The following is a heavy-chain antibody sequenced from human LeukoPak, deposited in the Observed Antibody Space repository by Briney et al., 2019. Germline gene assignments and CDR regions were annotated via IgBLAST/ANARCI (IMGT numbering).Heavy chain of an antibody. D-gene: IGHD6-6*01. CDR2: LYYSGST. Sequence: SETLSLTCTVSGGSISSYYWTWIRQPPGKGLEWIGYLYYSGSTNYNPSLESRVTISVDTSKNQFSLKLSSVTAADTAVYYCARDRSIAARYYYYNMDVWGQGTTVTVSS. CDR3: ARDRSIAARYYYYNMDV. CDR1: GGSISSYY. J-gene: IGHJ6*02. V-gene: IGHV4-59*12.